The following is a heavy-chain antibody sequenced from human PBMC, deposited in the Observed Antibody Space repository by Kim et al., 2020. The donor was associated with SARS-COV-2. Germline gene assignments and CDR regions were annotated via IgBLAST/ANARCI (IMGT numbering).Heavy chain of an antibody. CDR1: GFTFSTYS. V-gene: IGHV3-21*01. J-gene: IGHJ3*02. Sequence: GGSLRLSCAASGFTFSTYSMNWVRQAPGKGLEWVSLMSSSGDYTYYADSVKGRFTISRDNAKNSLLLQMNSLRAEDTAMDYCVRDAYKGSFDIWGQGTMVTVSS. CDR3: VRDAYKGSFDI. CDR2: MSSSGDYT. D-gene: IGHD1-20*01.